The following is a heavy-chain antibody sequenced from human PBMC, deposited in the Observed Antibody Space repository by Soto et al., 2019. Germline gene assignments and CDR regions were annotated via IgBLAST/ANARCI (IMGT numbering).Heavy chain of an antibody. J-gene: IGHJ6*02. CDR3: DRDTSSSHPGDSYYYYGMDV. CDR2: IYYSGST. D-gene: IGHD6-6*01. CDR1: GGSISSGDYY. Sequence: QVQLQESGPGLVKPSQTLSLTCTVSGGSISSGDYYWSWIRQPPGKGLEWIGYIYYSGSTYYNPSLKSRVTISVNTSKNQFSLKMSSVTAADTAVYYCDRDTSSSHPGDSYYYYGMDVWGQGTTVTVSS. V-gene: IGHV4-30-4*01.